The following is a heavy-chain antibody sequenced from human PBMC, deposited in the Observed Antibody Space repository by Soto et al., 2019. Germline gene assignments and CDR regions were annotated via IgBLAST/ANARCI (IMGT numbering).Heavy chain of an antibody. Sequence: EVQLVESGGGLVQPGGSLRLSCAASGFTLSDHYMDWVRQAPGKGLEWVGRTKNKANRYTTEYAASVNGRFTISRDDSKNSLYLQMNSLKTEDTAVYYCARWVSGSAENWGQGTLVTVSS. CDR2: TKNKANRYTT. V-gene: IGHV3-72*01. J-gene: IGHJ4*02. CDR1: GFTLSDHY. D-gene: IGHD1-26*01. CDR3: ARWVSGSAEN.